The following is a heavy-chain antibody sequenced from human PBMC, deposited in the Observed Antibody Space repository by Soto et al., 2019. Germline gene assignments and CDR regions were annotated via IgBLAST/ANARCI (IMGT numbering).Heavy chain of an antibody. D-gene: IGHD6-6*01. J-gene: IGHJ4*02. V-gene: IGHV1-2*02. Sequence: ASVKVSCKASGYTFTGTFTGYYIHWVRQALGQGLEWMGWINPNSGGTNYAQKFQGRVTMTRHTSISTAHMELRRLRSDDTAIYYCAIDFSSSADGVEYWGQGTLVTVSS. CDR2: INPNSGGT. CDR1: GYTFTGTFTGYY. CDR3: AIDFSSSADGVEY.